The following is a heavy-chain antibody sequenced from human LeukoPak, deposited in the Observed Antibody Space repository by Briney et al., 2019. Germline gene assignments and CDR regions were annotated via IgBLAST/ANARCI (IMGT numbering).Heavy chain of an antibody. D-gene: IGHD1-7*01. CDR3: AREVELGGYFDY. Sequence: SETLSLTCTVSGGSISSYYWSWIRQPPGKGLEWIGYIYYGGSTNYNPSLKSRVTISVDTSKNQFSLKLSSVTAADTAVYYCAREVELGGYFDYWGQGTLVTVSS. J-gene: IGHJ4*02. CDR2: IYYGGST. V-gene: IGHV4-59*01. CDR1: GGSISSYY.